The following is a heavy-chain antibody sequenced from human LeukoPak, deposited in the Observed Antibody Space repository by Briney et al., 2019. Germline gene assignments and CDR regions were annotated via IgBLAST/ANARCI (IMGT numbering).Heavy chain of an antibody. CDR1: GDSVSSNSAA. D-gene: IGHD3-16*01. CDR2: TYYRSKWYY. J-gene: IGHJ4*02. CDR3: VRDPVGGSSIFDC. V-gene: IGHV6-1*01. Sequence: SQTLSLTCVISGDSVSSNSAAWNWIRQSPSRGLEWLGRTYYRSKWYYDYSVAVKSRVTINPDTSKNQFSLQLSSVTPEDTAVYYCVRDPVGGSSIFDCWGQGTLVTVSS.